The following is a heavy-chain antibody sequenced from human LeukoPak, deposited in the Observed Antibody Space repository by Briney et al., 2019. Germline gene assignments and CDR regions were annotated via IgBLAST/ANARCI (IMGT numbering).Heavy chain of an antibody. V-gene: IGHV3-7*01. CDR1: GFTFSSYW. CDR3: AKEAYCGNYPHGD. J-gene: IGHJ4*02. D-gene: IGHD1-26*01. Sequence: GGSLRLSCAASGFTFSSYWMSWVRQAPGKGLEWVTNIKQDGSEKYYVDSVKGRFTISRDNAKNSLYLQMNRLGAEDTALYYCAKEAYCGNYPHGDWGQGTLVTVSS. CDR2: IKQDGSEK.